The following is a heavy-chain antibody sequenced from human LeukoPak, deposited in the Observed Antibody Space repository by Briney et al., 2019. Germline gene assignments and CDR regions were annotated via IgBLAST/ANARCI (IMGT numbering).Heavy chain of an antibody. D-gene: IGHD6-6*01. J-gene: IGHJ4*02. CDR1: GGSISSYY. V-gene: IGHV4-59*08. Sequence: PSETLSLTCTVSGGSISSYYWTWIRQPPGKGPGLEWIGYIYYSAGTNYNPSLKSRVTISIDTSKNQVSLKLSSVTAADTAVYYCARLWDSSSSLDYWGQGTLVTVSS. CDR2: IYYSAGT. CDR3: ARLWDSSSSLDY.